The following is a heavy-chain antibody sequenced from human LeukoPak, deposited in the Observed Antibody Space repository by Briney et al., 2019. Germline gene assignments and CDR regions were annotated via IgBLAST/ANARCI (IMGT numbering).Heavy chain of an antibody. Sequence: ASETLSLTCTVSGYSISSGYYWGWIRQPPGKGLEWIGSIYHSGSTYYNPSLKSRVTISVDTSKNQFSLKLSSVTAADTAVYYCARAYNRFGVDYMDVWGKGTTVTISS. J-gene: IGHJ6*03. D-gene: IGHD3-10*01. CDR2: IYHSGST. CDR1: GYSISSGYY. V-gene: IGHV4-38-2*02. CDR3: ARAYNRFGVDYMDV.